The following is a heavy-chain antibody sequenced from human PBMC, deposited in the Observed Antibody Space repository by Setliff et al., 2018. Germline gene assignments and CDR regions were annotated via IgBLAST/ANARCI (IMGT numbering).Heavy chain of an antibody. V-gene: IGHV1-18*01. Sequence: ASVKVSCKTSGFRFTSLGFSWVRQAPGQGLEWMGWISPYSGESNYAQKFQDRLTVTADTSTKTTYMELRSPTSDDTAVYFCTRSRGPRVVLAADFDFWSQGTRVTVSS. J-gene: IGHJ4*02. CDR3: TRSRGPRVVLAADFDF. CDR1: GFRFTSLG. CDR2: ISPYSGES. D-gene: IGHD3-16*01.